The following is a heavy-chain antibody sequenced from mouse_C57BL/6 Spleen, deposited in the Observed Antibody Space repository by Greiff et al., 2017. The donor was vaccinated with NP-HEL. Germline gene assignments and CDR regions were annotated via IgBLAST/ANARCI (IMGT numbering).Heavy chain of an antibody. CDR3: ARDTLLKDY. J-gene: IGHJ2*01. CDR1: GYTFTDYY. CDR2: INPNNGGT. Sequence: VQLQQSGPELVKPGASVKISCKASGYTFTDYYMNWVKQSHGKSLEWIGDINPNNGGTSYNQKFKGKATLTVDKSSSTAYMELRSLTSEDSAVYYCARDTLLKDYWGQGTTLTVSS. V-gene: IGHV1-26*01. D-gene: IGHD2-12*01.